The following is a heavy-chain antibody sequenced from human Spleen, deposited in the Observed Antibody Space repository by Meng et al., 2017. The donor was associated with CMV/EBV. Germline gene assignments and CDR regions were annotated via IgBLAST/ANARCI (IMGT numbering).Heavy chain of an antibody. Sequence: CAFYGGSFSGYYWSWIRQPPGKGLEWIGEINHSGSTNYNPSLKSRVTISVDTSKNQFSLKLSSMTAADTAVYYCARTYNWNYPGWFDPWGQGTLVTVSS. V-gene: IGHV4-34*01. CDR3: ARTYNWNYPGWFDP. D-gene: IGHD1-7*01. CDR1: GGSFSGYY. CDR2: INHSGST. J-gene: IGHJ5*02.